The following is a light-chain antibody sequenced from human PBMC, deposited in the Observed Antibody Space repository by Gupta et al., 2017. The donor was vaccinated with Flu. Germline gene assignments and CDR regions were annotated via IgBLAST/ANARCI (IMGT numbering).Light chain of an antibody. CDR1: QTITSY. Sequence: IQLTQSPSSLSASVGDRVTITCLASQTITSYLNWYQQKPGTAPKLLIYTTSTLESGVPARFSGSGSGTDFTLTISSLQAEDVASYYCQQSYSTVFTFGHGTKVEIK. J-gene: IGKJ3*01. V-gene: IGKV1-39*01. CDR3: QQSYSTVFT. CDR2: TTS.